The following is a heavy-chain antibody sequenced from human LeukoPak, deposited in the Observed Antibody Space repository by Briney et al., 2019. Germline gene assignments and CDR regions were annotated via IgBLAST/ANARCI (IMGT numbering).Heavy chain of an antibody. V-gene: IGHV4-39*07. J-gene: IGHJ4*02. CDR1: GGSISSSSYY. CDR3: ARDGRRGRNDY. CDR2: IYYSGST. Sequence: SETLSLTCTVSGGSISSSSYYWGWIRQPPGKGLEWIGSIYYSGSTYYNPSLKSRFTISVDTSKNQFSLKLSSVTAADTAVYYCARDGRRGRNDYWGQGTLVTVSS. D-gene: IGHD1-26*01.